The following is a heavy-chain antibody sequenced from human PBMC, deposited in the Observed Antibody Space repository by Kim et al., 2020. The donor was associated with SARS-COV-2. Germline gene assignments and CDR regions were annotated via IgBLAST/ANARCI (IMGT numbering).Heavy chain of an antibody. CDR2: IYGGDTSI. J-gene: IGHJ4*02. Sequence: GGSLRLSCAASGFTSSTYAMSWVRQAPGKGLEWVSVIYGGDTSIHYADSVKGRFTISRDNSKNTVYLQMNSLRAEDTAVYYCVKDGVSFYATGYNWDYANYFDRWGQGTLVTVSS. CDR3: VKDGVSFYATGYNWDYANYFDR. D-gene: IGHD1-20*01. V-gene: IGHV3-23*03. CDR1: GFTSSTYA.